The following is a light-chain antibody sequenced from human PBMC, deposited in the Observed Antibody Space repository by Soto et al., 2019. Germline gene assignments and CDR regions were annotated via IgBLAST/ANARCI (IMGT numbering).Light chain of an antibody. CDR2: GAS. J-gene: IGKJ1*01. V-gene: IGKV3-20*01. CDR1: EGLTNSY. CDR3: HQYGSSPQT. Sequence: EIVLTQSPGTLSLSPGEVATLSCRASEGLTNSYLAWYQQKLGQAPSLLIYGASSTATGIAHRFSSSGSGTEFTLTVDSLEPEDFAVYCFHQYGSSPQTLGRGTKLDIK.